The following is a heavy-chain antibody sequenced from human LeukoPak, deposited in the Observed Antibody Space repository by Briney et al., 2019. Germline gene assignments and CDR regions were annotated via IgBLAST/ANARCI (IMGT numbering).Heavy chain of an antibody. Sequence: SETLSLTCAVYGGSLSGYYWSWIRQPPGKGLEWIGEINHSGSTNHNPSLKSRVTISVDTSKNQFSLKLSSVTAADTAVYYCAGRRGVWFGELFYYYYYYMDVWGKGTTVTVSS. CDR2: INHSGST. V-gene: IGHV4-34*01. CDR3: AGRRGVWFGELFYYYYYYMDV. J-gene: IGHJ6*03. CDR1: GGSLSGYY. D-gene: IGHD3-10*01.